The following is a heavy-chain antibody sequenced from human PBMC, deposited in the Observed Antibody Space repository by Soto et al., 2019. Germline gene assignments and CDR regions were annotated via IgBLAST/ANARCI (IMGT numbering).Heavy chain of an antibody. CDR1: GFTFSNAW. V-gene: IGHV3-23*01. CDR2: ISGSGGST. J-gene: IGHJ6*02. Sequence: GGSLRLSCAASGFTFSNAWMSWVRQAPGKGLEWVGRISGSGGSTYYADSVKGRFTISRDNSKNTLYLQMNSLRAEDTAVYYCAKIRGYYAYYYGMDVWGQGTTVTVSS. CDR3: AKIRGYYAYYYGMDV.